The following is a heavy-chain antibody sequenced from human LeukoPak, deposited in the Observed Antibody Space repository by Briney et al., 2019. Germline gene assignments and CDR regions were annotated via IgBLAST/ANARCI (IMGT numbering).Heavy chain of an antibody. Sequence: GGSLRLSCAASGFTFSSYAMHWVRQAPGKGLEWVALISYDGSNKYYADSVKGRFTISRDNSKNTLYLQMNSLRAEDTAVYYCSHCGDAFDIWGQGTMVTVSS. D-gene: IGHD2-21*01. V-gene: IGHV3-30*03. CDR3: SHCGDAFDI. CDR2: ISYDGSNK. CDR1: GFTFSSYA. J-gene: IGHJ3*02.